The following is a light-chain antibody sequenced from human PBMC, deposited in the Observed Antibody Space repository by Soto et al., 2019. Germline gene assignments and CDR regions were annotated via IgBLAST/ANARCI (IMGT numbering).Light chain of an antibody. V-gene: IGLV2-14*01. CDR3: SSYTSSNTLV. CDR1: SSDVGVYNY. J-gene: IGLJ2*01. Sequence: QSALTQPASVSGSPGQSITISCTGTSSDVGVYNYVSWYQQHPGKAPKLMIYEVSNRPSGVSNRFSGSKSGNTASLTISGLQAEDGADYYCSSYTSSNTLVFGGGTKLTVL. CDR2: EVS.